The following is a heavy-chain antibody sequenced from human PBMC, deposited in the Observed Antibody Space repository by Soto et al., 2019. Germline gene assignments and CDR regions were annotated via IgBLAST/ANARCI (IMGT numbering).Heavy chain of an antibody. V-gene: IGHV1-69*01. Sequence: QVQPVQSGAEVKKPGSSVNVSCKASGGTFSSYAINWVRQAPGQGLEWMGGIVPMFGTANYAQDFQGRVTITADESATTAYMELSSLRSEDTAVFYCALTRVGTYYFVGMDVWGQGTTVTVSS. CDR3: ALTRVGTYYFVGMDV. J-gene: IGHJ6*02. CDR2: IVPMFGTA. CDR1: GGTFSSYA. D-gene: IGHD3-10*01.